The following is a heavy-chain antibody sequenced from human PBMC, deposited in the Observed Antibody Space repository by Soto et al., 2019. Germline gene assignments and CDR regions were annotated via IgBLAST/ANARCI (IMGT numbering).Heavy chain of an antibody. V-gene: IGHV2-5*01. J-gene: IGHJ4*02. Sequence: SGPTLVNPTQTLTLTCTFSGFSLSTTGVGVSWIRQPPGKALEWLALIYWHDDKRYSPSLKSRHTITKDTSKNQVVLTMTNMEPVDTATYYCAHRGGAAVVLYYFDYWGQGALVTVSS. D-gene: IGHD3-16*01. CDR3: AHRGGAAVVLYYFDY. CDR2: IYWHDDK. CDR1: GFSLSTTGVG.